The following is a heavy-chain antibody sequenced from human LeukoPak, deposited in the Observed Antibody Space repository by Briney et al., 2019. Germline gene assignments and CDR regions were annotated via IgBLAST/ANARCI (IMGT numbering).Heavy chain of an antibody. CDR3: AKLVGSGWYGYFDY. Sequence: GGSLRLSCAASGFTFSSYAVSWVRQAPGKGLEWVSAISGSGGSTYYADSVKGRFTISRDNSKNTLYLQMNSLRAEDTAVYYCAKLVGSGWYGYFDYWGQGTLVAVSS. D-gene: IGHD6-19*01. J-gene: IGHJ4*02. CDR2: ISGSGGST. CDR1: GFTFSSYA. V-gene: IGHV3-23*01.